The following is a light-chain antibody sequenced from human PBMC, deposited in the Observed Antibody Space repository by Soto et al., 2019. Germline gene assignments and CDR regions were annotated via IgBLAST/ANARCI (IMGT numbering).Light chain of an antibody. Sequence: EIVMTQSPATLSVSPGETATLSCRASQSVTYNLAWYQQKPGQGPRLLIYGAFTRATGVPARFSGSGSGIEFTITISSLQSEDFAVYYCQQYKNWPPLTFGGGTKVEIK. CDR3: QQYKNWPPLT. V-gene: IGKV3-15*01. CDR1: QSVTYN. CDR2: GAF. J-gene: IGKJ4*01.